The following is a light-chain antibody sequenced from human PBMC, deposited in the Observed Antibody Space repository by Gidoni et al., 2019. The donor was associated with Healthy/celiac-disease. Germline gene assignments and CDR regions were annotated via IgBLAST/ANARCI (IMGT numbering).Light chain of an antibody. CDR2: QDS. J-gene: IGLJ1*01. Sequence: SYELTQPPSVSVPPGQTASITCSGDKLGDKYACWYQQKPGQSPVLVIYQDSKRPSGIPERFSGSNSGNTATPTISGTQAMDEADYYCQAWDSSTPRVFGTGTKVTVL. CDR3: QAWDSSTPRV. V-gene: IGLV3-1*01. CDR1: KLGDKY.